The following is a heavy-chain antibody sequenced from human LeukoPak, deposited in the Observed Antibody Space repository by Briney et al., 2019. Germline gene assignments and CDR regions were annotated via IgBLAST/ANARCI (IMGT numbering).Heavy chain of an antibody. V-gene: IGHV3-48*03. Sequence: PGGSLRLSCAASGFTFSSYEMNWVRQAPGKGLEWVSYISSGSTIYDADSVKGRFTISRDNAKNSLYLRMNSLRAEDTAVYYCARESIAVAGAPLDYWGQGTLVTVSS. CDR2: ISSGSTI. D-gene: IGHD6-19*01. CDR1: GFTFSSYE. CDR3: ARESIAVAGAPLDY. J-gene: IGHJ4*02.